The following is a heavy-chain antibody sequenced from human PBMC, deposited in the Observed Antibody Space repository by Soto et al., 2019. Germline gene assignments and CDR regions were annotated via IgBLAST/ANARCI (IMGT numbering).Heavy chain of an antibody. Sequence: PGGSLSLSCAASGFTFSRDDMHWVRQAPGKGLEWVAIISSDGSHVYYGDSVKGRFTISRDNSKNTVYLQMNSLRPEDTAVYYCAKAPKAVSGAAPDYWGQGTQVTVSS. CDR2: ISSDGSHV. J-gene: IGHJ4*02. V-gene: IGHV3-30*18. CDR1: GFTFSRDD. D-gene: IGHD6-19*01. CDR3: AKAPKAVSGAAPDY.